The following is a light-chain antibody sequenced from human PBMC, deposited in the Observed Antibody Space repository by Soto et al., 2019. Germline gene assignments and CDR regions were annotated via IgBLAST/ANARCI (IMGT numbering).Light chain of an antibody. CDR3: TSYTSSSTLEV. CDR2: DVN. V-gene: IGLV2-14*01. J-gene: IGLJ1*01. CDR1: SSDVGGYNY. Sequence: QSVLTQPASVSGSPGHSITISCTGTSSDVGGYNYVSWYQQHPGKAPKLMIYDVNNRPSGVSNRFSGSKSGNTASLTISGLQAEDEADYYCTSYTSSSTLEVFGTGTKVTVL.